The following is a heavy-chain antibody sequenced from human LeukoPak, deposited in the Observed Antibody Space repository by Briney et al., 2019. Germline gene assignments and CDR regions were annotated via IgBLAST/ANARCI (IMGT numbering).Heavy chain of an antibody. V-gene: IGHV4-4*09. CDR3: ARLPDRSIWLDF. J-gene: IGHJ5*01. CDR2: ISGTRST. D-gene: IGHD6-13*01. CDR1: GGSISTYF. Sequence: SETLSLTCSVSGGSISTYFWSWIRQPPGEGLEWIGYISGTRSTNYSPSLKSRVSMSVDTSKNQFSLRLRSVTPADTAVYYCARLPDRSIWLDFWGRGTRVTVSS.